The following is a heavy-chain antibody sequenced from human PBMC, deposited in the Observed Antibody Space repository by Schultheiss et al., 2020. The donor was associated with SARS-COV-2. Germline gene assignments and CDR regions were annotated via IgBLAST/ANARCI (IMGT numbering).Heavy chain of an antibody. D-gene: IGHD5-24*01. CDR2: IWYDRSNK. J-gene: IGHJ3*02. CDR1: GFSFSSYG. Sequence: GGSLRLSCAASGFSFSSYGMHWVRQAPGKGLEWVAVIWYDRSNKYYADSVKGRFTISRDNSKNTLYLQMNSLRAEDTAVYYCARGLQGHHAFDIWGQGTMVTVSS. CDR3: ARGLQGHHAFDI. V-gene: IGHV3-33*01.